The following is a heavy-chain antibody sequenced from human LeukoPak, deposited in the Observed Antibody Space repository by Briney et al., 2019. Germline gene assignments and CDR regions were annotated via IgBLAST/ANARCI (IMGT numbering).Heavy chain of an antibody. CDR3: ARHRGYSSWFGP. CDR1: GGSISSYY. D-gene: IGHD5-18*01. J-gene: IGHJ5*02. CDR2: ISYSGTT. Sequence: SETLSLTCTVSGGSISSYYWSWIRQHPGKGLEWIGYISYSGTTYYNPSLKSRVTISMDTSNNQFSLRLSSVTAADTAMYYCARHRGYSSWFGPWGQGTLVTVSS. V-gene: IGHV4-59*06.